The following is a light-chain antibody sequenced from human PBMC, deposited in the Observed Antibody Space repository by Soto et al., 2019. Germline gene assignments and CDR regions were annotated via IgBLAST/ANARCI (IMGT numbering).Light chain of an antibody. CDR1: KLGDKY. J-gene: IGLJ2*01. V-gene: IGLV3-1*01. CDR2: QDS. Sequence: SYELTQPPSVSVSPGQTASITCSGDKLGDKYACWYQQKPGQSPVLVIYQDSKRPSGIPERFSGSNSGNTATLTISGTQAMDEADYYCQAWDSSIVVFGGGTKPNVL. CDR3: QAWDSSIVV.